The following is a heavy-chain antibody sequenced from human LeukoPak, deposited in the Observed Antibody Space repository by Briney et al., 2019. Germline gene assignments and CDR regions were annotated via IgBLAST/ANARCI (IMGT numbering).Heavy chain of an antibody. J-gene: IGHJ6*02. Sequence: PGGSLRLSCAASGFTFSSYAMHWVRQAPGKGLEWVAVISYDGSNEYYADSVKGRFTISRDNSKNTLSLQMNSLRAEDTAVYYCARDAEGATIGPLLYYYGMDVWGQGTTVTVSS. CDR1: GFTFSSYA. CDR3: ARDAEGATIGPLLYYYGMDV. D-gene: IGHD1-26*01. V-gene: IGHV3-30-3*01. CDR2: ISYDGSNE.